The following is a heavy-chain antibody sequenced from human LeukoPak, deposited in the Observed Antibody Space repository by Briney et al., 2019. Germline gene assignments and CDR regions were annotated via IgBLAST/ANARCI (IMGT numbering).Heavy chain of an antibody. CDR2: IYETGHT. J-gene: IGHJ4*02. CDR3: ARKTTADNYFDY. Sequence: PSETLSLTCTVSGGSINNYYWSWIRQPPGKGLEWIAYIYETGHTGYNPSLKTRVTISVDTSKNQFSLKLSSVTAADTAVYYCARKTTADNYFDYWGQGTLVTVS. V-gene: IGHV4-59*12. CDR1: GGSINNYY. D-gene: IGHD4-17*01.